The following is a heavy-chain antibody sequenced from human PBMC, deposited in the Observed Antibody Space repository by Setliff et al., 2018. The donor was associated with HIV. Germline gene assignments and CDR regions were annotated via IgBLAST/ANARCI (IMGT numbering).Heavy chain of an antibody. CDR1: GFTFSSYW. CDR3: ARDDYMLYSYYYGMDV. V-gene: IGHV3-7*01. D-gene: IGHD4-4*01. CDR2: IKQDGSAK. J-gene: IGHJ6*02. Sequence: GGSLRLSCAASGFTFSSYWMSWVRQAPGKGLEWVANIKQDGSAKYYVDSVKGRFTISRGNAKNSLYLQMNSLRAEDTAVYYCARDDYMLYSYYYGMDVWGQGTTVTVSS.